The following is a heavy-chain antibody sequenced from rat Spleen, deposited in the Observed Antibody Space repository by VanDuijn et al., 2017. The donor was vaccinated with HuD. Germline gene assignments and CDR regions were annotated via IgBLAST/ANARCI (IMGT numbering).Heavy chain of an antibody. CDR2: ITNSGGST. V-gene: IGHV5-27*01. J-gene: IGHJ3*01. D-gene: IGHD5-1*01. Sequence: EVQLVESDGGLVQPGRSLKLSCAASGFTFSNYGMAWVRQAPTKGLEWVASITNSGGSTYYRDSVKGRFTISRDNAKSTLYLQMDSLRSEDTATYYCTTGVTGSHWFAYWGQGTLVTVSS. CDR1: GFTFSNYG. CDR3: TTGVTGSHWFAY.